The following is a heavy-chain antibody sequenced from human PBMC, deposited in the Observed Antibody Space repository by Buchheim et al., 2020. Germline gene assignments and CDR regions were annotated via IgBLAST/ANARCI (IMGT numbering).Heavy chain of an antibody. CDR1: GFTFTTSP. CDR3: AKNSVHGDWPEY. J-gene: IGHJ4*02. V-gene: IGHV3-23*04. CDR2: ISASGAGT. D-gene: IGHD4-17*01. Sequence: EVQLVESGGGLVQPGGSLRPSCAASGFTFTTSPMSWVRQAPGKGLEWVSAISASGAGTSYADSVKGRFTMSRDNSKNTLYLQMNSLRVEDTAVHYCAKNSVHGDWPEYWGQGTL.